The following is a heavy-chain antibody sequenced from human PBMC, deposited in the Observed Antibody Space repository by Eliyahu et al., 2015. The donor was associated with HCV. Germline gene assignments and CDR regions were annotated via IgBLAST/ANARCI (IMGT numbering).Heavy chain of an antibody. J-gene: IGHJ4*02. CDR1: GXSXSXGGYY. Sequence: QVQLQESGPGLVKPSQTLSLTCTXSGXSXSXGGYYWSWIRQHPGKGLEWIGYIYYSGSTYYNPSLKSRVTISVDTSKNQFSLKLSSVTAADTAVYYCARTKEMAPLGDFDYWGQGTLVTVSS. CDR2: IYYSGST. V-gene: IGHV4-31*03. CDR3: ARTKEMAPLGDFDY. D-gene: IGHD5-24*01.